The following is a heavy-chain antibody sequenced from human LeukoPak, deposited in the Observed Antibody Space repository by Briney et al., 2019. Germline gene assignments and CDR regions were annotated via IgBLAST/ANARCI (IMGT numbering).Heavy chain of an antibody. D-gene: IGHD5-24*01. CDR3: AKSSLLRDKMD. CDR2: ISGSGGST. J-gene: IGHJ4*02. CDR1: GFTFSNYA. V-gene: IGHV3-23*01. Sequence: GGSLRLSCAASGFTFSNYAMRWVRQAPGKGLEWVSAISGSGGSTYYADSVKGRFTISRDNSKNTLYLQMNSLRAEDTAVYYCAKSSLLRDKMDWGQGTLVTVSS.